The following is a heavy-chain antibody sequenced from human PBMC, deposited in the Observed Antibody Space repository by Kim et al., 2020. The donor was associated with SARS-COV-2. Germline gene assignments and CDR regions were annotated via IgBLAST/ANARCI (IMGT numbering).Heavy chain of an antibody. CDR2: INHSGST. V-gene: IGHV4-34*01. CDR3: ARLRFSIPSTIYYGMDV. D-gene: IGHD3-3*01. J-gene: IGHJ6*01. Sequence: SETLSLTCAVYGGSFSGYYWSWIRQPPGKGLEWIGEINHSGSTNYNPSLQSRVTISVDTSKNQFSLEPSSVTASDTAVHYCARLRFSIPSTIYYGMDVW. CDR1: GGSFSGYY.